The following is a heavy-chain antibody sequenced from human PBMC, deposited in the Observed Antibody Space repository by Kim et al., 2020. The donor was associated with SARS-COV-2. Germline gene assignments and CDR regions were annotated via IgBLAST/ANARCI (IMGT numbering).Heavy chain of an antibody. CDR3: ARDHVGRGDFDY. J-gene: IGHJ4*02. Sequence: ASVKVSCKTFGFTFISYGITWVRQAPGQGLEWMGWISGHNANTNYAPRFQGRVTMTTDTSTDTAYMELRSLTSDDTAIYYCARDHVGRGDFDYWGLGTLVTVAS. CDR1: GFTFISYG. CDR2: ISGHNANT. V-gene: IGHV1-18*04. D-gene: IGHD3-16*01.